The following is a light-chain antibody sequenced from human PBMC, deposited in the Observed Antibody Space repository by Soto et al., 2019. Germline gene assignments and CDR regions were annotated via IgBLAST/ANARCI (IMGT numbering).Light chain of an antibody. CDR2: GNS. CDR1: ISNIRARYD. J-gene: IGLJ1*01. Sequence: QSVLTQPASVSGAPGQRVTISCTGSISNIRARYDGHWYQHLPGTAPKLLIYGNSNRPSGVPDRFSGSKSGTSASLAITGLQAEDEADYYCQSYDSSLSGSYVFGTGTKVTVL. CDR3: QSYDSSLSGSYV. V-gene: IGLV1-40*01.